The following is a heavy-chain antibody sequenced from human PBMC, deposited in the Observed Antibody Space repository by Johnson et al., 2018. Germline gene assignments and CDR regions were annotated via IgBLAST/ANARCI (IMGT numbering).Heavy chain of an antibody. V-gene: IGHV4-59*01. J-gene: IGHJ6*03. CDR3: ARDAVVVAANVYYYYMDV. D-gene: IGHD2-15*01. CDR1: GGSISSYY. Sequence: QVQLQESGSGLVKPSETLSLTCTVSGGSISSYYWSWIRQPPGKGLEWIGYIYYSGSTNYNPSLKSRVTISVDTSKKQFSLKLSSVTAADTAVYYCARDAVVVAANVYYYYMDVWGKGTTVTVSS. CDR2: IYYSGST.